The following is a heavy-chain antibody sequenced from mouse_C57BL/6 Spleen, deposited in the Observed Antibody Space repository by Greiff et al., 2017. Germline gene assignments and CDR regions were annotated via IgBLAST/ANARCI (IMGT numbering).Heavy chain of an antibody. CDR2: IDPSDSYT. J-gene: IGHJ4*01. CDR1: GYTFTSYW. Sequence: VQLQQPGAELVMPGASVTLSCKASGYTFTSYWMHWVKQSPGQGLEWIGEIDPSDSYTNYNQKFKGKSTLTVDKSSSTAYMQISSLTSEDSAVYYCARSREYYAMDYWGQGTSVTVSS. CDR3: ARSREYYAMDY. V-gene: IGHV1-69*01.